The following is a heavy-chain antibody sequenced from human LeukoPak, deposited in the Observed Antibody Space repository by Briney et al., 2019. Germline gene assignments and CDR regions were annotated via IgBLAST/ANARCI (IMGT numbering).Heavy chain of an antibody. CDR2: INTDGSST. CDR1: GSTSSSTW. CDR3: AREDWGA. D-gene: IGHD7-27*01. Sequence: GGPLLSSGAAPGSTSSSTWMPWVRKPPGRGLVWVSRINTDGSSTSYADSVKGRFTISRDNAKNTLYLQMNSLRAEDTAVYYCAREDWGAWGQGTLVTVSS. J-gene: IGHJ5*02. V-gene: IGHV3-74*01.